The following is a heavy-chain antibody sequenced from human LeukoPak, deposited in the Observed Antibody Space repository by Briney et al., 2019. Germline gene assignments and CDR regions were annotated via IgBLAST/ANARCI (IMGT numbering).Heavy chain of an antibody. Sequence: SETLSLTCTVSGGSISSGDYYWSWIRQPPGKGLEWIGYIYYSGSTYYNQSLKSRVTISVDTSKNQFSLKLSSVTAADTAVYYCAREEFYYGSGSYYYYGMDVWGKGTTVTVSS. CDR1: GGSISSGDYY. V-gene: IGHV4-30-4*01. D-gene: IGHD3-10*01. CDR2: IYYSGST. J-gene: IGHJ6*04. CDR3: AREEFYYGSGSYYYYGMDV.